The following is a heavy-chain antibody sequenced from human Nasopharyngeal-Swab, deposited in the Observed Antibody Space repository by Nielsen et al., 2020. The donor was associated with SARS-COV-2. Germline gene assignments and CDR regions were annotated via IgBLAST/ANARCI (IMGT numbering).Heavy chain of an antibody. CDR2: INTYNGDT. CDR3: ARDYVTLVYSTPTPDS. Sequence: ASVKVSCKASGGTFSSYAISWVRQAPGQGLEWMGWINTYNGDTNYAEKLQGRVTMTTDTSTSTAYMELRSLRSDDTAIYYCARDYVTLVYSTPTPDSWGQGTLVTVSS. V-gene: IGHV1-18*01. J-gene: IGHJ4*02. D-gene: IGHD2-8*01. CDR1: GGTFSSYA.